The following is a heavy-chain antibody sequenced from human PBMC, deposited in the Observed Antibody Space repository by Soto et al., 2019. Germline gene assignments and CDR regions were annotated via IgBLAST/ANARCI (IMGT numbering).Heavy chain of an antibody. CDR1: GGSISSYY. J-gene: IGHJ4*02. CDR2: IYYSGST. CDR3: ARTYYDSSGYYYLFDY. Sequence: SETLSLTCTVSGGSISSYYWSWIRQPPGKGLEWIGYIYYSGSTNYNPSLKSRVTISVDTSKNQFSLKLSSVTAADTAVYYCARTYYDSSGYYYLFDYWGQGTLVTVSS. D-gene: IGHD3-22*01. V-gene: IGHV4-59*01.